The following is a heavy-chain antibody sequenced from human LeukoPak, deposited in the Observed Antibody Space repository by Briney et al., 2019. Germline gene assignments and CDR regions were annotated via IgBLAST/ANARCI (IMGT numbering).Heavy chain of an antibody. J-gene: IGHJ6*03. CDR3: TRLSRNYYYYMDV. CDR1: GFTFSGSA. CDR2: IRSKANSYAT. V-gene: IGHV3-73*01. Sequence: GGSLRLSCAASGFTFSGSAMHWVRQASGKGLEWVGRIRSKANSYATAYAASVKGRFTISRDDSRNTAYLRMNSLKTEDTAVYYCTRLSRNYYYYMDVWGKGTTVTVSS.